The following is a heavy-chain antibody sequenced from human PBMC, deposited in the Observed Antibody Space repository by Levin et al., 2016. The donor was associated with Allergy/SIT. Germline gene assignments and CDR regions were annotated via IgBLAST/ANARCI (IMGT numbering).Heavy chain of an antibody. V-gene: IGHV3-23*01. D-gene: IGHD6-19*01. Sequence: VRQAPGKGLEWASVISGSGGSTNYADSVKGRFTISRDNSKNTLYLQMNSLRVDDTAVYYCAKDRPDSKYSSGYYDYWGPGTLVTVS. CDR3: AKDRPDSKYSSGYYDY. CDR2: ISGSGGST. J-gene: IGHJ4*02.